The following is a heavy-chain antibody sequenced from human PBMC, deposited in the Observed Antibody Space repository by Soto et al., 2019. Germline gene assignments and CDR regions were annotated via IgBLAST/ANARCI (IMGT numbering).Heavy chain of an antibody. CDR1: GYIFVNYG. CDR2: TSPYTCNT. D-gene: IGHD3-16*01. Sequence: QVQLVQSGDEVKKTGASVKVSCKASGYIFVNYGIAWVRQAPGQGLGWMGGTSPYTCNTHSATKVQGRVTITTDTSTSTAYMFLGSLTSDDTAVYYCVLVDNYVTPTPQDVWGQGTTVAVSS. CDR3: VLVDNYVTPTPQDV. V-gene: IGHV1-18*01. J-gene: IGHJ6*02.